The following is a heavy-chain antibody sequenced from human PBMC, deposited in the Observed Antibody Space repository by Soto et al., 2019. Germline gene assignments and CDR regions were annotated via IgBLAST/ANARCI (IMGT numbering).Heavy chain of an antibody. J-gene: IGHJ4*02. V-gene: IGHV1-46*01. Sequence: ASVKVSCKASGYTFTSYYMHWVRQAPGQGLEWMGIINPSGGSTSYAQKFQGRVTMTRDTSTSTVYMELSSLRSEDTAVYYCARDTHSTYYYGSRSYYGGDYWGQGTLVTVSS. CDR3: ARDTHSTYYYGSRSYYGGDY. CDR1: GYTFTSYY. D-gene: IGHD3-10*01. CDR2: INPSGGST.